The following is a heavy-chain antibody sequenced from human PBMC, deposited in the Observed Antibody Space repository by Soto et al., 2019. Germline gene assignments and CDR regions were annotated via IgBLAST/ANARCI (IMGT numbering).Heavy chain of an antibody. Sequence: QVQLVQSGAEVKKPESSVKVSCKASGGTFSSYFISWVRQAPGQGLEWMGRSIPILNTANYAQKFQGRVTITADKFTSTAYMELSSLRSEDTAVYYCAIDYGGQNSRDYYRMDVWGQGTTVTVSS. V-gene: IGHV1-69*08. D-gene: IGHD4-17*01. J-gene: IGHJ6*02. CDR2: SIPILNTA. CDR1: GGTFSSYF. CDR3: AIDYGGQNSRDYYRMDV.